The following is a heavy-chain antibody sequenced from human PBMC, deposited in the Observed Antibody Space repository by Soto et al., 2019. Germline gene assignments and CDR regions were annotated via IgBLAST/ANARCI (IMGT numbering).Heavy chain of an antibody. D-gene: IGHD1-26*01. V-gene: IGHV3-11*06. Sequence: SGGSLRLSCAASGFTFSDYYMSWIRQAPGKGLEWVSYISSSSSYTNYADSVKGRFTISRDNAKNSLYLQMNSLRAEDTAVYYCARDGNYYGMDVWGQGTTVTVSS. J-gene: IGHJ6*02. CDR3: ARDGNYYGMDV. CDR1: GFTFSDYY. CDR2: ISSSSSYT.